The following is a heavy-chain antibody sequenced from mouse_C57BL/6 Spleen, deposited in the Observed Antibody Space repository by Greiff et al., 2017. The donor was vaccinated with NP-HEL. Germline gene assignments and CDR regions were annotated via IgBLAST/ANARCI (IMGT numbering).Heavy chain of an antibody. V-gene: IGHV1-39*01. CDR1: GYSFTDYN. CDR3: ARSFITTVSWYFDV. D-gene: IGHD1-1*01. Sequence: VQLQQSGPELVKPGASVKISCKASGYSFTDYNMNWVKQSDGKSLEWIGVINPNYGTTSYNQKFKGKATLTVDQSSSTAYMQLNSLTSEDSAVYYCARSFITTVSWYFDVWGTGTTVTVSS. CDR2: INPNYGTT. J-gene: IGHJ1*03.